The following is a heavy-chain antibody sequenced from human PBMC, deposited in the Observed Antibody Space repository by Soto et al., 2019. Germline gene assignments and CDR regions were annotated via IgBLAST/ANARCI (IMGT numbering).Heavy chain of an antibody. V-gene: IGHV2-5*02. D-gene: IGHD3-3*01. CDR2: TYWDDDK. Sequence: QITLKESGPTLVKPTQTLTLTCTFSGFSLSTSGVGVGWIRQPPGKALEWLALTYWDDDKRYSPSLKSRLTITKDTSKNQVVLTMTNMDPVDTATYYCAHPNLRFLEWLLFDYWGQGTLVTVSS. CDR1: GFSLSTSGVG. J-gene: IGHJ4*02. CDR3: AHPNLRFLEWLLFDY.